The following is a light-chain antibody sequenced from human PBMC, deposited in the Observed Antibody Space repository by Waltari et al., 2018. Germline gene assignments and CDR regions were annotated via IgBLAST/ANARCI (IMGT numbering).Light chain of an antibody. CDR1: QSISSY. Sequence: EMVLTQSPATLSLSPGEGATLSCRASQSISSYLAWYQQRPGQAPRLLIYDASYRATGIPARFSGSGSGTDFTLSISRLEPEDFAVYYCQQRSNRPWTFGQGTKVEIK. CDR2: DAS. J-gene: IGKJ1*01. CDR3: QQRSNRPWT. V-gene: IGKV3-11*01.